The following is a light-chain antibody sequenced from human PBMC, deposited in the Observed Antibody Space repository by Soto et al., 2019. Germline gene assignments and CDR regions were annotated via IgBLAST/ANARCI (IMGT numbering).Light chain of an antibody. J-gene: IGKJ5*01. CDR3: QQYDKWPIT. V-gene: IGKV3-15*01. Sequence: EIVMTQSPATLSVSPRERATLSCRASQSVSSNLAWYQQRPGQAPRLLIYGASTRAAGLPARFSGSGSGTEFTLTISSLQSEDFAVYYCQQYDKWPITFGQGTRLEIK. CDR1: QSVSSN. CDR2: GAS.